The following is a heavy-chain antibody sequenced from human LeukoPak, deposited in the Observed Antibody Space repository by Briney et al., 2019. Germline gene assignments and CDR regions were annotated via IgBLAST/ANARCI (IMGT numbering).Heavy chain of an antibody. J-gene: IGHJ5*02. Sequence: PSETLSLTCTVSGGSISSNFWSWIRQPAGKGLEWIGRIHTSGSTNYNPSLKSRVTMSVDTSKNQFSLKLSSVTAADTALYYCAGGARGYLSGGPCLSWFRPRGQGTLVT. CDR1: GGSISSNF. CDR3: AGGARGYLSGGPCLSWFRP. CDR2: IHTSGST. V-gene: IGHV4-4*07. D-gene: IGHD2-15*01.